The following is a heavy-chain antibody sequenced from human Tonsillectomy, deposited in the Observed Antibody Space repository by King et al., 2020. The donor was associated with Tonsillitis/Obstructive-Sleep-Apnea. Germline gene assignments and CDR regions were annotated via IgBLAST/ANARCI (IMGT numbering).Heavy chain of an antibody. D-gene: IGHD2-2*01. V-gene: IGHV4-39*02. J-gene: IGHJ5*02. CDR1: GGSISSSSYY. Sequence: QLQESGPGLVKPSETLSLTCTVSGGSISSSSYYWGWIRQPPGKGLEWIGSIYYSGSTYYNPSLKSRVTISVDTSKNQFSLKLSSVTAADTAVYYCARDDCSSTSCYGGGNWFDPWGQGPLVTVSS. CDR2: IYYSGST. CDR3: ARDDCSSTSCYGGGNWFDP.